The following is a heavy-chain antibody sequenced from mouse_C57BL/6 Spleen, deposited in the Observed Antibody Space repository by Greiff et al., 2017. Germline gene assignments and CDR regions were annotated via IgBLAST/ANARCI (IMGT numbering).Heavy chain of an antibody. CDR2: ISNGGGST. J-gene: IGHJ3*01. V-gene: IGHV5-12*01. Sequence: EVNVVESGGGLVQPGGSLKLSCAASGFTFSDYYMYWVRQTPEKRLEWVAYISNGGGSTYYPDTVKGRFTISRDNAKNTLYLQMSRLKSGDTAMYYCARPGGYWGQGTLVTVSA. CDR3: ARPGGY. CDR1: GFTFSDYY.